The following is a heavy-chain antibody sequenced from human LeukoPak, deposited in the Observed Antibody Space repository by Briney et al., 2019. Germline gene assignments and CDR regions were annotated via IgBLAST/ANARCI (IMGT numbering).Heavy chain of an antibody. V-gene: IGHV1-46*01. CDR1: GYRFSSYH. CDR3: ARGAAGPDNDY. CDR2: INPSGGST. Sequence: ASVKVSCKASGYRFSSYHIHWVRQAPGQGLDWMGIINPSGGSTSYAQKFQGRVTMTRDTSTSTVYMELSSLRSEDTAVYYCARGAAGPDNDYWGQGTLVTVSS. D-gene: IGHD6-13*01. J-gene: IGHJ4*02.